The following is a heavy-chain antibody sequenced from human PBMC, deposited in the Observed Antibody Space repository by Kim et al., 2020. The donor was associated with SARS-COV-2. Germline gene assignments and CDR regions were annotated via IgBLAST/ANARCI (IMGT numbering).Heavy chain of an antibody. CDR3: ARVNVGKCGGDCYARLDY. V-gene: IGHV1-69*13. CDR1: GGTFSSYA. J-gene: IGHJ4*02. CDR2: IIPIFGTA. Sequence: SVKVSCKASGGTFSSYAISWVRQAPGQGLEWMGGIIPIFGTANYAQKFQGRVTITADESTSTAYMELSSLRSEDTAVYYCARVNVGKCGGDCYARLDYWGQGTLVTVSS. D-gene: IGHD2-21*02.